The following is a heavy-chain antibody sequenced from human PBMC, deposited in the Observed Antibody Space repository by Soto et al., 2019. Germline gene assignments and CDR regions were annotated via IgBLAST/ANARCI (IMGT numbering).Heavy chain of an antibody. Sequence: GGSLRLSCAASGFTFSSYAMSWVRQAPGKGLEWVSAISGSGGSTYYADSVKGRFTISRDNAKNTLYLQMNSLRADDTAVYYCASLYLYCTTTNCGYIYWGQGSLVTVSS. CDR3: ASLYLYCTTTNCGYIY. D-gene: IGHD2-2*01. CDR1: GFTFSSYA. J-gene: IGHJ4*02. CDR2: ISGSGGST. V-gene: IGHV3-23*01.